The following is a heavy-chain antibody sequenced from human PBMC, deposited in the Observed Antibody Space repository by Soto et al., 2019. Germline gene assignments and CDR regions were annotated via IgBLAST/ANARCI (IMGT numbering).Heavy chain of an antibody. V-gene: IGHV1-18*01. J-gene: IGHJ6*03. Sequence: QVPLAQSGTEVKKPGASVKVSCKASGYTFTSYGIGWVRQAPGQGLEWMGWISAYNGKTHYPQKFQGKVTMTTDTSTSTAYMELRSLRYDDTAVYFCAKADSNYAGRFSYYYMDVWGKGTMVTVSS. CDR2: ISAYNGKT. D-gene: IGHD4-4*01. CDR1: GYTFTSYG. CDR3: AKADSNYAGRFSYYYMDV.